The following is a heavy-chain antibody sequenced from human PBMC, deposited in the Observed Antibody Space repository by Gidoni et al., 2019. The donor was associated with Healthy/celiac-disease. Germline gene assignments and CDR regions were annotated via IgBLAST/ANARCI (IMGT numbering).Heavy chain of an antibody. Sequence: QVQQVEPGGGVVQPGRSLRLSCAASGFTLSSYGMHWVRQAPGKGLEWVAVIWYDVSNKYYADSVKGRFTISRDNSKNTLYLQMNSLRAEDTAVYYCARAYSSGWYDAFDIWGQGTMVTVFS. V-gene: IGHV3-33*01. CDR2: IWYDVSNK. J-gene: IGHJ3*02. D-gene: IGHD6-19*01. CDR1: GFTLSSYG. CDR3: ARAYSSGWYDAFDI.